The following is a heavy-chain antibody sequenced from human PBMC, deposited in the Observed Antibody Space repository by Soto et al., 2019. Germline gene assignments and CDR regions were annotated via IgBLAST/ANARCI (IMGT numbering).Heavy chain of an antibody. Sequence: GESLKISCKGSGYSFTSYWIGWVRQMPGKGLEWMGIIYPGDSNTRYSPSLQGQVTISVDKSISTAYLQWSSLKATDTAMYYCARLIVAPGTGYYYGMDVWGQGTTVTVSS. CDR1: GYSFTSYW. V-gene: IGHV5-51*01. CDR2: IYPGDSNT. J-gene: IGHJ6*02. D-gene: IGHD6-13*01. CDR3: ARLIVAPGTGYYYGMDV.